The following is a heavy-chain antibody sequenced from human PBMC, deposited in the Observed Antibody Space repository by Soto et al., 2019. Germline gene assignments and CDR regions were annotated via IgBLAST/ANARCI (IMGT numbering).Heavy chain of an antibody. Sequence: SLRLSCAASGFTFSRYAMSWVRQAPGKGLEWVSVISGSDDSTYYADSVKGRFTISRDNSKNTLYLQMNSLRAEDTAVYYCAKRSSSSTFDYWGQGTLVTVSS. V-gene: IGHV3-23*01. D-gene: IGHD6-6*01. CDR2: ISGSDDST. CDR1: GFTFSRYA. J-gene: IGHJ4*02. CDR3: AKRSSSSTFDY.